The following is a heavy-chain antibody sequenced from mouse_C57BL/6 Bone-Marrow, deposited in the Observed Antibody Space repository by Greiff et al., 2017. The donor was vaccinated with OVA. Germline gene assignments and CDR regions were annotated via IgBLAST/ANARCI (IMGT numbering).Heavy chain of an antibody. Sequence: VQLVESGPELVKPGASVKLSCKASGYTFTSYDINWVKQRPGQGLEWIGWIYPRDGSTKYNEKFKGKATLTVDTSSSTAYMELHSLTSEDSAVYFCARSGGLRTYYAMDYWGQGTSVTVSS. V-gene: IGHV1-85*01. CDR2: IYPRDGST. CDR1: GYTFTSYD. D-gene: IGHD2-4*01. CDR3: ARSGGLRTYYAMDY. J-gene: IGHJ4*01.